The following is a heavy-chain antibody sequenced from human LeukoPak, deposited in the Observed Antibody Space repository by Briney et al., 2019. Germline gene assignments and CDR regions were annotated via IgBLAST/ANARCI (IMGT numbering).Heavy chain of an antibody. D-gene: IGHD5-12*01. Sequence: GASVKVSCKASGYTFTSYYMHWVRQAPGQGLEWMGISNPSGGSTSDAQKFQGRVTMTRDMSTRTVYMELSSLRSEEPAVYYCARDIVATMWETHFDYWGQGTRVTVST. J-gene: IGHJ4*02. CDR2: SNPSGGST. CDR1: GYTFTSYY. CDR3: ARDIVATMWETHFDY. V-gene: IGHV1-46*01.